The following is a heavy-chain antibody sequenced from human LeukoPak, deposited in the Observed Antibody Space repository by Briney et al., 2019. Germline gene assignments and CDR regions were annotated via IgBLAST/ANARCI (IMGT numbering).Heavy chain of an antibody. CDR2: ISASGGST. Sequence: GGSLRLSCAASGFTFSSSAMSWVRQVPGKGLEWVSGISASGGSTSYADSVRGRFTISRDNSKNTLYVQMNSLRDEDTAVYYCAKAASSSWPSYYYGMDVWGQGTTVTVSS. CDR1: GFTFSSSA. J-gene: IGHJ6*02. D-gene: IGHD6-13*01. CDR3: AKAASSSWPSYYYGMDV. V-gene: IGHV3-23*01.